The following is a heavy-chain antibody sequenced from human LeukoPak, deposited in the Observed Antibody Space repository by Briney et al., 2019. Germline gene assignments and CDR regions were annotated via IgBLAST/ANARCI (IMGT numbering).Heavy chain of an antibody. CDR1: GFTFSSYG. CDR3: AKGAGHDAFDI. V-gene: IGHV3-30*02. Sequence: GGSLRLSCAASGFTFSSYGMHWVRQAPGKGLEWVAVIWYGGSNKYYADSVKGRFTISRDNSKNTLYLQMNSLRAEDTAVYYCAKGAGHDAFDIWGQGTMVTVSS. J-gene: IGHJ3*02. D-gene: IGHD6-13*01. CDR2: IWYGGSNK.